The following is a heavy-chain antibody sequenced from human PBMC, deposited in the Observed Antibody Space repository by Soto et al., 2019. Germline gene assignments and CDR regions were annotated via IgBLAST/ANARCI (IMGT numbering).Heavy chain of an antibody. J-gene: IGHJ6*02. Sequence: SETLSLTCTVSGGSISSGDYYWSWIRQPPGKGLEWIGYIYYSGSTYYNSSLKSRVTISVDTSKNHFSLKLSSVTAADTAVYYCARDSGAYGPDHSYGMDVWGQGTTVTVSS. CDR2: IYYSGST. CDR3: ARDSGAYGPDHSYGMDV. V-gene: IGHV4-30-4*01. D-gene: IGHD7-27*01. CDR1: GGSISSGDYY.